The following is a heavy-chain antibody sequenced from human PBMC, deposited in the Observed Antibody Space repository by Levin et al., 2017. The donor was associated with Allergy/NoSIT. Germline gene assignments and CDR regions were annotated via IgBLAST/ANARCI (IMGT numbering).Heavy chain of an antibody. CDR1: GFTSNIYV. Sequence: LSLTCVASGFTSNIYVMRWVRQAPGKGLEWVSSITDDGGTYYGDSVKGRFTITRDNSKNTLYLQITSLRAEDTAVYYCAKSMTPTTRFGMDVWGTGTAVTVSS. CDR2: ITDDGGT. CDR3: AKSMTPTTRFGMDV. J-gene: IGHJ6*03. V-gene: IGHV3-23*01. D-gene: IGHD4-11*01.